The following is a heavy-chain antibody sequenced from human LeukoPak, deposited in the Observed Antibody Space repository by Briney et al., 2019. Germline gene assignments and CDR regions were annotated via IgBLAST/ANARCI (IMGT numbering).Heavy chain of an antibody. CDR1: GFTFSTYG. Sequence: GGSLRLSCAASGFTFSTYGMNWIRQAPGKGLEWVSGISGGGSAFYTDSVKGRFTISRDNSKSTLFLQMDYLRTEYTGVYYCAKYHHGDQRSDYWGQGTLVTVS. V-gene: IGHV3-23*01. J-gene: IGHJ4*02. CDR2: ISGGGSA. D-gene: IGHD4-17*01. CDR3: AKYHHGDQRSDY.